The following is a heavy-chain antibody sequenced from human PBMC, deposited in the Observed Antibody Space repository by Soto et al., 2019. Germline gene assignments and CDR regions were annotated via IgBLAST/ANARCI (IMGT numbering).Heavy chain of an antibody. J-gene: IGHJ4*02. CDR3: ARDLTLKIFDY. V-gene: IGHV1-18*01. CDR2: ISAYNGNT. D-gene: IGHD7-27*01. Sequence: ASVEVSCKASGFTFTRYCISWVPQAPGQGLEWMGWISAYNGNTNYAQKLQGRVTMTTDTSTSTAYMELRSLRSDDTAVYYCARDLTLKIFDYWGQGTLVTVSS. CDR1: GFTFTRYC.